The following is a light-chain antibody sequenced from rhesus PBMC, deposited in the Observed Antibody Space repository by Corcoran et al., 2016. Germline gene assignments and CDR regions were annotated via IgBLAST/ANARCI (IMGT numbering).Light chain of an antibody. CDR3: QQGYSWPLT. CDR2: GAA. Sequence: EMVMTQSPATLSLSPGERATLSCRARQSINSNLAWYQQKPGQAPKLLIYGAASRATGIPDRFSGRWSGTECNLSISSLDPEDVGVYYCQQGYSWPLTFGGGTKVELK. J-gene: IGKJ4*01. V-gene: IGKV3-42*01. CDR1: QSINSN.